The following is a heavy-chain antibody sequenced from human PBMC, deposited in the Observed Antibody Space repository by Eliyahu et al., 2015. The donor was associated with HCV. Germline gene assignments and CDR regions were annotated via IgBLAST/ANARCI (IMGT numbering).Heavy chain of an antibody. CDR1: GGTFSSYA. D-gene: IGHD1-1*01. CDR3: ACPPAGTDYYYGMDV. Sequence: EVKKPGSSVKVSCKASGGTFSSYAISWVRQAPGQGLEWMGGIIPIFGTANYAQKFQGRVTITADESTSTAYMELSSLRSEDTALYYCACPPAGTDYYYGMDVWGQGTAVTVSS. V-gene: IGHV1-69*01. CDR2: IIPIFGTA. J-gene: IGHJ6*02.